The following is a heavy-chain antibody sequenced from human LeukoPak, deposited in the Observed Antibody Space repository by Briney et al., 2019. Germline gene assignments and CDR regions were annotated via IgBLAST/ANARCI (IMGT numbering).Heavy chain of an antibody. CDR2: ISGSGVST. D-gene: IGHD3-3*01. V-gene: IGHV3-23*01. J-gene: IGHJ4*02. CDR3: AREYDFWSGYYTGGGYYFDY. Sequence: GGSLRLSCAASGFTFSSYAMSWVRQAPGKGLEWVSAISGSGVSTYYADSVKGRFTISRDNAKNSLYLQMNSLRAEDTAVYYCAREYDFWSGYYTGGGYYFDYWGQGTLVTVSS. CDR1: GFTFSSYA.